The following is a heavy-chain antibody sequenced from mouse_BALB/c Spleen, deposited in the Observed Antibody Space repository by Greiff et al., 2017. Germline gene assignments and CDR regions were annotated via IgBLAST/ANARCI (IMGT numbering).Heavy chain of an antibody. V-gene: IGHV1-54*01. CDR3: ARSRITTGYYYAMDY. CDR2: INPGSGGT. CDR1: GYAFTNYL. J-gene: IGHJ4*01. D-gene: IGHD2-4*01. Sequence: VKLQQSGAELVRPGTSVKVSCKASGYAFTNYLIEWVKQRPGQGLEWIGVINPGSGGTNYNEKFKGKATLTADKSSSTAYMQLSSLTSDDSAVYFCARSRITTGYYYAMDYWGQGTSVTVSS.